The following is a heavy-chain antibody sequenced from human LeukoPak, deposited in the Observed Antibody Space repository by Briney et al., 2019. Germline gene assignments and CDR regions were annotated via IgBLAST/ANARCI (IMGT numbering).Heavy chain of an antibody. V-gene: IGHV4-31*03. D-gene: IGHD2-15*01. CDR3: ARGVGYCSGGTCYSYYYGMDV. J-gene: IGHJ6*02. Sequence: SETLCLTCTVSGGSISSSGYYWSWIRQHPGKGLVWIGYIFYSGSTNYNLYLQGRLSISVDTDENQFSLRLRSVTAADTAVYYCARGVGYCSGGTCYSYYYGMDVWGQGTTVTVSS. CDR2: IFYSGST. CDR1: GGSISSSGYY.